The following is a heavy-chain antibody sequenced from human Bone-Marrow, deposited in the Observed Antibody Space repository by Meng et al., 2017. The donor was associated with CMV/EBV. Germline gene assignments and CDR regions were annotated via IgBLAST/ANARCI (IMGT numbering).Heavy chain of an antibody. CDR3: AKVGWVGAYYFDY. D-gene: IGHD1-26*01. J-gene: IGHJ4*02. V-gene: IGHV3-23*01. Sequence: GESLKISCAASGFTFSSYAMSWVRQAPGKGLEWVSAISGSGGSTYYADSVKGRFTISRDNSKNTLYLQMNSLRAEDTAVYYCAKVGWVGAYYFDYWGQGTLVTVSS. CDR1: GFTFSSYA. CDR2: ISGSGGST.